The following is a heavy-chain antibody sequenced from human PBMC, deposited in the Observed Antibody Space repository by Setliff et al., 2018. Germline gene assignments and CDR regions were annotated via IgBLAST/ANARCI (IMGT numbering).Heavy chain of an antibody. V-gene: IGHV4-4*08. CDR1: GDSMSDSY. D-gene: IGHD3-10*01. Sequence: PSETLSLTCTVSGDSMSDSYWIWIRQAPGKGLENIAFIHASGSAHHNPSLRSRVTLSLATSKNQFSLNLTSVTAADTAIYYCARGRLSFGSYGSGNQWKYYYYMDVWGKGTTVTVSS. CDR2: IHASGSA. CDR3: ARGRLSFGSYGSGNQWKYYYYMDV. J-gene: IGHJ6*03.